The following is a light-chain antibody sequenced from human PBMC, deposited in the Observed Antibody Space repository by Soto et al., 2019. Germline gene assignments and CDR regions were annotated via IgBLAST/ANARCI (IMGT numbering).Light chain of an antibody. V-gene: IGKV3-20*01. CDR3: QHYGRSPGYA. J-gene: IGKJ2*01. CDR2: GAS. CDR1: QSVSNNY. Sequence: IVLTQSPGNLSLSPGERATLSCRASQSVSNNYLAWYQQKPGQAPRLLIYGASGRATGVPDRFSGRGSGTDFTLTISRLEPEDCAMYYCQHYGRSPGYAFGQGTKLEIK.